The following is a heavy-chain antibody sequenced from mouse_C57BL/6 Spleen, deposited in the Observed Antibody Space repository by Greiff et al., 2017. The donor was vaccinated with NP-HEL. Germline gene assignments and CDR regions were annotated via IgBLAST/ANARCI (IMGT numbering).Heavy chain of an antibody. D-gene: IGHD2-4*01. V-gene: IGHV1-64*01. CDR2: IHPNSGST. CDR1: GYTFTSYW. CDR3: ARWDDDDYYYAMDY. J-gene: IGHJ4*01. Sequence: VQLQQSGAELVKPGASVKLSCQASGYTFTSYWMHWVKQRPGQGLEWIGMIHPNSGSTNYNEKFKSKATLTVAKSSSTAYMQLSSLTSEDSAVYYCARWDDDDYYYAMDYWGQGTSVTDSS.